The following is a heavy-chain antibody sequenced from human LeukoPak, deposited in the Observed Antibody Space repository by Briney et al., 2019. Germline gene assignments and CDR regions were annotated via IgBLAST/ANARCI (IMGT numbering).Heavy chain of an antibody. V-gene: IGHV3-74*01. CDR1: GFTFSSYW. Sequence: PGGSLRLSCAASGFTFSSYWMHWVRQAPGKGLVWVSRINTDGGVTTYADSVKGRFTISRDNAKNTLYLQMNSLRADDTAVYYCAKSRITLTEGYFDSWGQGTLVTVSS. CDR2: INTDGGVT. CDR3: AKSRITLTEGYFDS. D-gene: IGHD3-10*01. J-gene: IGHJ4*02.